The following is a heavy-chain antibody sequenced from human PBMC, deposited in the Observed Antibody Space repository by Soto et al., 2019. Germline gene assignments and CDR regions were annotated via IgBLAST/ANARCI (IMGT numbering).Heavy chain of an antibody. CDR1: GFTFRDHS. V-gene: IGHV3-23*01. CDR3: AKSNCASSEDFYYYGMDV. D-gene: IGHD1-1*01. J-gene: IGHJ6*02. Sequence: GGSLRLSCAASGFTFRDHSMSWVRQAPGKGLEWVSAITGSAGSTYYADSVEGRFTISRDISKNTLYLQMSSLRADDTALYYCAKSNCASSEDFYYYGMDVWGQGTKVTVSS. CDR2: ITGSAGST.